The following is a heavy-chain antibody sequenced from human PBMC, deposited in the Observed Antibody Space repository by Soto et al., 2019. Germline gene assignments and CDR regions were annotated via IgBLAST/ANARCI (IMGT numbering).Heavy chain of an antibody. CDR1: GFTFSSYG. V-gene: IGHV3-30*18. CDR3: AKDRSQLWLRYDYYGMDV. Sequence: GGSLRLSCAASGFTFSSYGMHWVRQAPGKGLEWVAVISYDGSNKHYADSVKGRFTISRDNSKNTLYLQMNSLRAEDTAVYYCAKDRSQLWLRYDYYGMDVWGQGTTVTVSS. D-gene: IGHD5-18*01. CDR2: ISYDGSNK. J-gene: IGHJ6*02.